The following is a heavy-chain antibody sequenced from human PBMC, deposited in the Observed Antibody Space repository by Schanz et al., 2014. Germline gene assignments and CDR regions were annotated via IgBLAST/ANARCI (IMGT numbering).Heavy chain of an antibody. J-gene: IGHJ5*02. CDR3: ARERTLIRELSGWVAP. CDR1: GYTFTSYG. CDR2: INPNSGGT. V-gene: IGHV1-2*06. Sequence: QVQLIQSGAEVKKPGASVKVSCTASGYTFTSYGISWVRQAPGQGLEYMGRINPNSGGTNFAQKFQGRVTMTRDTYISTVCMELRRLRSGDTAIYSCARERTLIRELSGWVAPGGHGTLITVSA. D-gene: IGHD1-26*01.